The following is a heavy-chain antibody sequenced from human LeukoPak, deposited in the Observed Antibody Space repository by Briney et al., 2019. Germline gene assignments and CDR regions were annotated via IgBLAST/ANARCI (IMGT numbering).Heavy chain of an antibody. CDR3: ARVGYSYGYDFDY. CDR2: INPNSGGT. V-gene: IGHV1-2*05. Sequence: ASVKVSCKASGYTFTGYYMHWVRQAPGQGLEWMGRINPNSGGTNYAQKFQGRVTMTRDTSISTAYMELSRLRSDDTVVYYCARVGYSYGYDFDYWGQGTLVTVSS. D-gene: IGHD5-18*01. CDR1: GYTFTGYY. J-gene: IGHJ4*02.